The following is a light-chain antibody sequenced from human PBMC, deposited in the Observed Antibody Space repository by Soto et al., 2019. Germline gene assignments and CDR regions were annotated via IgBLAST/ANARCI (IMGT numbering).Light chain of an antibody. CDR1: SSDVGGYNF. CDR3: TSYAGSNIPVV. Sequence: QSVLTQPPSASGSPGQSVTISCTGTSSDVGGYNFVSWYQQHPGKAPKHMIYEVTKRPSGVPDRFSGSKSGNTASLTVSGLQAEDEADYYCTSYAGSNIPVVFGGGTQLTVL. V-gene: IGLV2-8*01. J-gene: IGLJ2*01. CDR2: EVT.